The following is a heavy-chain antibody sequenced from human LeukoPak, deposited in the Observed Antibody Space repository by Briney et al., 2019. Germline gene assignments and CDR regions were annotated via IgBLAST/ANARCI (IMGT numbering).Heavy chain of an antibody. J-gene: IGHJ4*02. V-gene: IGHV4-39*07. CDR3: ARGVARSSKFHFSYYFDY. CDR1: GGSISSSSYY. D-gene: IGHD6-6*01. Sequence: PSETLSLTCTVSGGSISSSSYYWVWIRQPPGKGLEWIVSMYHSSSIYYNPSLKSRVTISVDTSKNQFSLKLSSVTAADTAVYYCARGVARSSKFHFSYYFDYWGQGTLVTVSS. CDR2: MYHSSSI.